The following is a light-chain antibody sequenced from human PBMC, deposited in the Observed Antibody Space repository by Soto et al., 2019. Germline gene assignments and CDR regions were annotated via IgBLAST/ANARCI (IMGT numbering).Light chain of an antibody. V-gene: IGKV1-9*01. CDR3: QQVNTYPVT. CDR1: QDIKRF. CDR2: TIS. J-gene: IGKJ4*01. Sequence: DVQLTQSPSFLAASVGDRLTITCGASQDIKRFLAWYQQKPGKAPKLLIYTISTLQSGVPSRFSGSGSGTEFTLTISSLQPDDFATYYCQQVNTYPVTFGGGTKVEI.